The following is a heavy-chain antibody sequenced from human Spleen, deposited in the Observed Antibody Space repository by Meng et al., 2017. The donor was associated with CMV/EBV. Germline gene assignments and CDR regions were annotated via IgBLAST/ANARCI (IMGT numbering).Heavy chain of an antibody. J-gene: IGHJ4*02. CDR1: GGSFSGYY. Sequence: QVQLQQWGAGLLKPSEPLSLTCAVYGGSFSGYYWSWIRQPPGKGLEWIGEINHSGSTNYNPSLKSRVTISVDTSKNQFSLKLSSVTAADTAVYYCAGKGVDTAMPGDYWGQGTLVTVSS. CDR2: INHSGST. V-gene: IGHV4-34*01. CDR3: AGKGVDTAMPGDY. D-gene: IGHD5-18*01.